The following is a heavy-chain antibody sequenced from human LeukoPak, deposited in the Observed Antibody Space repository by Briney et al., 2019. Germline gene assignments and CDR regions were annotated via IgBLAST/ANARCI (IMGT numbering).Heavy chain of an antibody. V-gene: IGHV4-30-2*01. D-gene: IGHD2-15*01. CDR1: GGSISSGGYY. CDR2: INHSGST. J-gene: IGHJ6*02. Sequence: SQTLSLTCTVSGGSISSGGYYWSWIRQPPGKGLEWIGEINHSGSTNYNPSLKSRVTISVDTSKNQFSLKLSSVTAADTAVYYCASGVYCSGGSCYSGNYYYYGMDVWGQGTTVTASS. CDR3: ASGVYCSGGSCYSGNYYYYGMDV.